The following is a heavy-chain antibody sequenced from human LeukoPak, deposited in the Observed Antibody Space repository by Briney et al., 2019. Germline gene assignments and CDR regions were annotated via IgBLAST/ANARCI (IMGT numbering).Heavy chain of an antibody. D-gene: IGHD6-19*01. CDR2: IKRTADGGTT. Sequence: PGGSLRLSCATSGISFSNAWMSWVRQAPGKGLEWVGRIKRTADGGTTDYAAPVIGRFTISRDDSENTLYLLMNSLKTEDTAVYYCTTDVGSGWNGFNNWGQGTLVTVSS. J-gene: IGHJ4*02. CDR1: GISFSNAW. V-gene: IGHV3-15*01. CDR3: TTDVGSGWNGFNN.